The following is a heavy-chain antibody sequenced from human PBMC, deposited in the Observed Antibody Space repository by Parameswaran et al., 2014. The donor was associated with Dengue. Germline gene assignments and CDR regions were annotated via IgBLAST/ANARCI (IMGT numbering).Heavy chain of an antibody. CDR2: INPSGGST. D-gene: IGHD6-6*01. CDR3: ASQTRGIAARPYDY. V-gene: IGHV1-46*03. J-gene: IGHJ4*02. Sequence: WVRQAPGQGLEWMGIINPSGGSTSYAQKFQGRVTMTRDTSTSTVYMELSSLRSEDTAVYYCASQTRGIAARPYDYWGQGTLVTVSS.